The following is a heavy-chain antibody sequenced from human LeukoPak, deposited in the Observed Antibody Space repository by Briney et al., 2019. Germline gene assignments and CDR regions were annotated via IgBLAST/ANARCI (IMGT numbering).Heavy chain of an antibody. J-gene: IGHJ6*02. CDR3: AREYYYDSSGYLYYYYGMDV. Sequence: TSETLSLTCTVSGGSISSYYWSWIRQPAGKGLEWIGRIYTSGSTNYNPSLKSRVTMSVDTSKNQFSLKLSSVTAADTAVYYSAREYYYDSSGYLYYYYGMDVWGQGTTVTVSS. CDR1: GGSISSYY. V-gene: IGHV4-4*07. CDR2: IYTSGST. D-gene: IGHD3-22*01.